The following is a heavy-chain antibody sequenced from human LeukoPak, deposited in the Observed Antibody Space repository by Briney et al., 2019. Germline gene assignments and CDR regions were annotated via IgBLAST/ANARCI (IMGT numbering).Heavy chain of an antibody. CDR3: ARGPHRRTYDRDNWFDP. J-gene: IGHJ5*02. Sequence: ASVKVSCKASGYTFINYYMHWVRQAPGQGLGGMGIINPSGGSTSCGQKFQGRVTMTRDMSTSTFYMELSSLRFEDTAVYYCARGPHRRTYDRDNWFDPWGQGTLVTVSS. D-gene: IGHD3-10*02. CDR1: GYTFINYY. V-gene: IGHV1-46*01. CDR2: INPSGGST.